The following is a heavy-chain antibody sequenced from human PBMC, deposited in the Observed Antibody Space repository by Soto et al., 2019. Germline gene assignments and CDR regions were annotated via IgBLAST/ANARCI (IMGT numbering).Heavy chain of an antibody. CDR2: IWYDGSNK. CDR3: ARDGQWLPRDGFRSPCYFDY. Sequence: QVQLVESGGGVVQPGRSLRLSCAASGFNFSSYVMHWVRQAPGKGLEWVAVIWYDGSNKYYADSVKGRFTISRDNSTNTMYLQINSLRAEDTTVYYCARDGQWLPRDGFRSPCYFDYWGQGTLVTVSS. D-gene: IGHD6-19*01. J-gene: IGHJ4*02. CDR1: GFNFSSYV. V-gene: IGHV3-33*01.